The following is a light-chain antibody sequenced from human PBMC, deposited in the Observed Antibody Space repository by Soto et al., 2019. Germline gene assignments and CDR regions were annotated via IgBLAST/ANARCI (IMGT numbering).Light chain of an antibody. CDR1: SSDVGSYSR. V-gene: IGLV2-18*02. Sequence: QSALTQPPSVSGSPGQSVAISCTGTSSDVGSYSRVSWYQQPPGTAPKLMIYDVSNRPSGVPDRFSGSKSGNTASLTISGLQAEDEADYYCSSYTSSSTYVFGTWTKLTVL. J-gene: IGLJ1*01. CDR2: DVS. CDR3: SSYTSSSTYV.